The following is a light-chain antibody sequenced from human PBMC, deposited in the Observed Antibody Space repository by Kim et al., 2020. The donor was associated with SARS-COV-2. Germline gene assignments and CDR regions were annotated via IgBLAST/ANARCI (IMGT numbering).Light chain of an antibody. J-gene: IGKJ1*01. Sequence: DIQMTQSPSSLSASLGDRVTITCRASQDISSYLAWYQQKPGGVPTLLISAASTLQTGVPSRFSGRGSGTDFTLTISGLQPEDVAIYNFQKSESTSWTFGQRTKGDIK. CDR1: QDISSY. V-gene: IGKV1-27*01. CDR2: AAS. CDR3: QKSESTSWT.